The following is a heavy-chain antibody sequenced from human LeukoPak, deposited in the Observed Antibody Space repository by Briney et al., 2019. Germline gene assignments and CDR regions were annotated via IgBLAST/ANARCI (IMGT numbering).Heavy chain of an antibody. Sequence: GGSLKLSCATSGFNFSASAMHWVRQASGKGLEWVGRIRSKNYNHATAYNARVEGRFTISRDDLKKTSYLQMNNLKIEDTAVYYCTGPELDYWAQGTLVTVS. CDR2: IRSKNYNHAT. J-gene: IGHJ4*02. CDR3: TGPELDY. CDR1: GFNFSASA. V-gene: IGHV3-73*01.